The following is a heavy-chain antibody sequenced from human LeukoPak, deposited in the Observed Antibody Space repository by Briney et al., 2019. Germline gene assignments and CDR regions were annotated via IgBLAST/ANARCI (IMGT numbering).Heavy chain of an antibody. CDR1: GYTFTSYG. CDR3: ASDDTKKDYGDYNNYYGMDV. D-gene: IGHD4-17*01. CDR2: ISAYNGNT. V-gene: IGHV1-18*01. Sequence: GASVKVSCKASGYTFTSYGISWVRQAPGQGLEWMGWISAYNGNTNYAQKLQGRVTMTTDTSTSTAYMELRSLRSDDTAVYYCASDDTKKDYGDYNNYYGMDVWGQGTTVTVSS. J-gene: IGHJ6*02.